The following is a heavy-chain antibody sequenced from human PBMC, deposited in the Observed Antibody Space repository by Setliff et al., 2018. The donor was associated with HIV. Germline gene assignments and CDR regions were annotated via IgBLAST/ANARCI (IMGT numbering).Heavy chain of an antibody. CDR1: GGSIISSSYY. CDR2: MYYRGTT. V-gene: IGHV4-39*01. CDR3: VRQGLTMNRGVPAPILYYFDY. Sequence: SETLSLTCTVSGGSIISSSYYWGWIRQPPGKGLEWIGTMYYRGTTYNNPYLKSRVTFSADTSKNQFSLNLNSVAATDTAVYYCVRQGLTMNRGVPAPILYYFDYWGQGILVTVSS. J-gene: IGHJ4*02. D-gene: IGHD3-10*01.